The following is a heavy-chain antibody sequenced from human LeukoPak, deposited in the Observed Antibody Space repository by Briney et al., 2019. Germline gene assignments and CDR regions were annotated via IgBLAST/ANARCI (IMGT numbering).Heavy chain of an antibody. CDR1: GGSFSGYY. CDR2: INHSGST. CDR3: ARGQSGTAIPRAGRYFDL. J-gene: IGHJ2*01. D-gene: IGHD5-18*01. V-gene: IGHV4-34*01. Sequence: SETLSLTCAVYGGSFSGYYWSWIRQPPGKGLEWIGEINHSGSTNYNPSLKSRVTISVDTSKNQFSLKLSSVTAADTAVHYCARGQSGTAIPRAGRYFDLWGRGTLVTVSS.